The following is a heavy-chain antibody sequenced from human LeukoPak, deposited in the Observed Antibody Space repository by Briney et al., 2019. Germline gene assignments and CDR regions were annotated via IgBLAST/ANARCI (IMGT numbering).Heavy chain of an antibody. CDR1: GGSFSGYY. Sequence: KTSETLSLTCAVYGGSFSGYYWSWIRQPPGKGLDWIGEINHSGSTNYNPSLKSRVTISVDTSKNQFSLKLSSVTAADTAVYYCARSRHSSWYMQPYFDYWGQGTLVTVSS. V-gene: IGHV4-34*01. CDR2: INHSGST. CDR3: ARSRHSSWYMQPYFDY. J-gene: IGHJ4*02. D-gene: IGHD6-13*01.